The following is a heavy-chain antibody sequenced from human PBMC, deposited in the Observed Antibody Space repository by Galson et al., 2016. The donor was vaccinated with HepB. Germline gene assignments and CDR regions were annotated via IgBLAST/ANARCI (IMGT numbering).Heavy chain of an antibody. CDR2: IHSGGST. CDR1: GFTVSSNF. V-gene: IGHV3-53*01. J-gene: IGHJ4*02. CDR3: ARGKSTSGCSLDY. Sequence: SLRLSCAASGFTVSSNFMSWVRQAPGKGLEWVSVIHSGGSTYNVDSVKGRFSISRDNSKNTLYLQMDSLRAEDTAVYYCARGKSTSGCSLDYWGQGTLVTVSS. D-gene: IGHD3-10*01.